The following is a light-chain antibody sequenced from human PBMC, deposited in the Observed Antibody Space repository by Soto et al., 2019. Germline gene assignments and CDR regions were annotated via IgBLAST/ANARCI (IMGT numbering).Light chain of an antibody. CDR1: QHIFYN. V-gene: IGKV3-15*01. J-gene: IGKJ2*01. Sequence: IVMTQSPATLSVSPGASATLSCRAGQHIFYNVAWYQHRPGQAPRLLIYRAVTRAPGVPARVSDSGSGTEFTLTISSLLREVFAVDSCLQYYNLWAFGQGTKLES. CDR3: LQYYNLWA. CDR2: RAV.